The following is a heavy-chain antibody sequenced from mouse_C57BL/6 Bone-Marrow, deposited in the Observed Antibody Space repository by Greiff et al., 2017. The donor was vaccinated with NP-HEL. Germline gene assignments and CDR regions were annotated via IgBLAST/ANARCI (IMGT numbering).Heavy chain of an antibody. J-gene: IGHJ3*01. CDR2: IDPENGDT. Sequence: VQLQQSGAELVRPGASVKLSCTASGFNIKDDYMHWVKQRPEQGLEWIGWIDPENGDTEYASKFQGKATITADTSSNTAYLQLSSLTSEDTAVYYCTTRYDYDPFFAYWGQGTLVTVSA. CDR1: GFNIKDDY. V-gene: IGHV14-4*01. CDR3: TTRYDYDPFFAY. D-gene: IGHD2-4*01.